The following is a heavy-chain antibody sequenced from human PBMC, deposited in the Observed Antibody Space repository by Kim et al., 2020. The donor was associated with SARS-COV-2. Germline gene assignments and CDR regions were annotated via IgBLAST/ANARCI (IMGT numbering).Heavy chain of an antibody. CDR2: INPNSGGT. D-gene: IGHD3-3*01. CDR3: ARDFTFRSGPLYY. V-gene: IGHV1-2*02. J-gene: IGHJ4*02. Sequence: ASLKVSCKASGYTFTGYYMHWVRQAPGQGLEWMGWINPNSGGTNYAQKFQGRVTMTRDTSISTAYMELSRLRSDDTAVYYCARDFTFRSGPLYYWGQGTLVTVSS. CDR1: GYTFTGYY.